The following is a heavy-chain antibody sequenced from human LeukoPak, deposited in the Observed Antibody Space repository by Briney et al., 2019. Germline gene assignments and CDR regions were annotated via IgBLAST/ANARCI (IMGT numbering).Heavy chain of an antibody. CDR1: GFTFSSYG. CDR2: ISYDGSNK. CDR3: AKGGDSSGYYYRQGLY. J-gene: IGHJ4*02. D-gene: IGHD3-22*01. Sequence: PGGSLRLSCAASGFTFSSYGMHWVRQAPGKGLEWVAVISYDGSNKYYADSVKGRFTISRDNSKNTLCLQMNSLRAEDTAVYYCAKGGDSSGYYYRQGLYWGQGTLVTVSS. V-gene: IGHV3-30*18.